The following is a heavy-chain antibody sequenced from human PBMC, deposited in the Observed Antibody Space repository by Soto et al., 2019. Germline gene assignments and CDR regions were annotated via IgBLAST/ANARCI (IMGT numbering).Heavy chain of an antibody. V-gene: IGHV3-30-3*01. D-gene: IGHD1-7*01. Sequence: QVQLVESGGGVVQPGRSLRLSCAASAFTFSSYVMHWVRQAPGKGLEWVAVISYDGSNKYYADSVKVRFTISRDNSKNTLYLQMNSLRAEDTAVYYCARARWNYGYYYYGLDVWGQGTTVTVSS. CDR2: ISYDGSNK. CDR3: ARARWNYGYYYYGLDV. J-gene: IGHJ6*02. CDR1: AFTFSSYV.